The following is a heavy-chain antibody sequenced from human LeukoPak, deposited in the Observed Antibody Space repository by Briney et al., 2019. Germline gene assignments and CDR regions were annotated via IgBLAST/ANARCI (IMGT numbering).Heavy chain of an antibody. J-gene: IGHJ6*02. CDR1: AFTFRSYG. Sequence: GGSLRLSCVASAFTFRSYGMHWVRQAPGKGLEWVAVISYDGSNKYYADSVKGRFTISRDNSKNTLYLQMNSLRAEDTAVYYCARGGDQLWFGESPDYYGMDVWGQGTTVTVSS. V-gene: IGHV3-30*03. D-gene: IGHD3-10*01. CDR3: ARGGDQLWFGESPDYYGMDV. CDR2: ISYDGSNK.